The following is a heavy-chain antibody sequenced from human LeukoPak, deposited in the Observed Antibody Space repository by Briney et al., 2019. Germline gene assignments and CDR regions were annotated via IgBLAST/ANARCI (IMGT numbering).Heavy chain of an antibody. J-gene: IGHJ4*02. V-gene: IGHV3-7*01. Sequence: GGSLRLSCEVSGFTFRNYWMTWVRQAPGRGLEWVANIKPDGSEKNYVDSVKGRFTISRDDAKNSLFLQMNSLRAEDTAVYFCARNDVAAAGGYWGQGTLVTVSS. D-gene: IGHD6-13*01. CDR2: IKPDGSEK. CDR3: ARNDVAAAGGY. CDR1: GFTFRNYW.